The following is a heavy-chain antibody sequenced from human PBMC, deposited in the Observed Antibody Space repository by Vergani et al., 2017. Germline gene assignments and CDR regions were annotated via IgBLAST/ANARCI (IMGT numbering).Heavy chain of an antibody. J-gene: IGHJ5*02. CDR2: IYYSGST. V-gene: IGHV4-31*03. CDR3: ARVILATLGLGYDFWGGSHNWFDT. Sequence: QVQLQESGPGLVKPSQTLSLTCTVSGGSISSGGYYWSWIRQHPGKGLEWIGYIYYSGSTYYNPSLKSRVTISVDTSKNQFSLKLSSVTAADTAVYYCARVILATLGLGYDFWGGSHNWFDTWGQGTLVTVSS. CDR1: GGSISSGGYY. D-gene: IGHD3-3*01.